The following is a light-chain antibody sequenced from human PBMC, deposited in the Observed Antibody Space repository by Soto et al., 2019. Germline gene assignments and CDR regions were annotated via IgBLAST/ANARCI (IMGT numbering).Light chain of an antibody. CDR1: QRFSSN. CDR3: QQYNSWSLT. Sequence: DIVMTQSPATLSVSPGERVTLSCRASQRFSSNLAWYQQKPGQAPRLLIYGVSTRATGIPARFSGSGSGTEFTLIISSLQSEDIAVYYCQQYNSWSLTFGGGTKVEIK. V-gene: IGKV3-15*01. CDR2: GVS. J-gene: IGKJ4*01.